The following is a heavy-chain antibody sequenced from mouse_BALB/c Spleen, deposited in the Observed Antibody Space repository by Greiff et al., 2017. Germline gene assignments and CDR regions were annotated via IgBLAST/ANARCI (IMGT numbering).Heavy chain of an antibody. J-gene: IGHJ4*01. CDR1: GFTFSSYA. CDR3: ARRKDYYAMDY. Sequence: EVKLVESGGGLVKPGGSLKLSCAASGFTFSSYAMSWVRQTPEKRLAWVATISSGGSYTYYPDSVKGRFTISRDNAKNTLYLQMSSLRSEDTAMYYCARRKDYYAMDYWGQGTSVTVSS. V-gene: IGHV5-9-3*01. CDR2: ISSGGSYT.